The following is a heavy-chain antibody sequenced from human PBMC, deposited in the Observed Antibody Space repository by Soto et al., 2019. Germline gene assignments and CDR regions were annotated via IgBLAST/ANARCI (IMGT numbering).Heavy chain of an antibody. D-gene: IGHD3-22*01. V-gene: IGHV1-2*02. J-gene: IGHJ6*02. CDR2: INPNSGGT. Sequence: GASVKVSCKASGYTFTGYYMHWVRQAPGQGLEWMGWINPNSGGTNYAQKFQGRVTMTRDTSISTAYMELSRLRSDDTAVYYCARDRSLIFPDANYYDSSGYYYYYYGMDVWGQGTTVTVSS. CDR3: ARDRSLIFPDANYYDSSGYYYYYYGMDV. CDR1: GYTFTGYY.